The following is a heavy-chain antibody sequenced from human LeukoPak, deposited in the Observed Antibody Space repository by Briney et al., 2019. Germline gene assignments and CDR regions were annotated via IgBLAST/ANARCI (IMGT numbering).Heavy chain of an antibody. V-gene: IGHV3-23*01. CDR2: ISGSGGST. J-gene: IGHJ6*03. D-gene: IGHD6-13*01. CDR1: GFTFSSYA. Sequence: GGSLRLSCAASGFTFSSYAMSWVRQAPGKGLEWVSAISGSGGSTYYADSVKGRFTISRDNSKNTLYLQMNSLRAEDTAVYYCAKGVQQLVTYYYYVDVWGKGTTVTVSS. CDR3: AKGVQQLVTYYYYVDV.